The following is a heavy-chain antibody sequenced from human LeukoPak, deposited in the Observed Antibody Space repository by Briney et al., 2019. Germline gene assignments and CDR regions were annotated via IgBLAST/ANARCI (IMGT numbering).Heavy chain of an antibody. Sequence: GGSLRLSCAASGFTFSSCAMSWLRQAPGKGLEWVSAISGSGGRTYYADSVRGRFTISRDNSKNTLYLQMNSLRAEDTAVYYCARHLEPGYCSSTSCHASYFDYWGQGTLVTVSS. CDR1: GFTFSSCA. D-gene: IGHD2-2*01. CDR3: ARHLEPGYCSSTSCHASYFDY. CDR2: ISGSGGRT. J-gene: IGHJ4*02. V-gene: IGHV3-23*01.